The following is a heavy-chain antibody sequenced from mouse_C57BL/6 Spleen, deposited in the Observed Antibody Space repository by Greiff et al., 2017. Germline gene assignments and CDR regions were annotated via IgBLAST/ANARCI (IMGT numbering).Heavy chain of an antibody. CDR1: GYTFTDYY. J-gene: IGHJ4*01. Sequence: VQLQQSGPELVKPGASVKISCKASGYTFTDYYMNWVKQSHGKSLEWIGDINPNNGGTSYNQKFKGKVTLTVDKSSSTAYMELRSLTSEDSAVYYCAREDYDYLPYAMDYWGKGTSVTGSS. V-gene: IGHV1-26*01. D-gene: IGHD2-4*01. CDR2: INPNNGGT. CDR3: AREDYDYLPYAMDY.